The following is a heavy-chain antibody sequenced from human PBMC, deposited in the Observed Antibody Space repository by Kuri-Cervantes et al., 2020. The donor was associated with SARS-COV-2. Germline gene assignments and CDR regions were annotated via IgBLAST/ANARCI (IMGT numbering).Heavy chain of an antibody. Sequence: GSLRLSCAASGFTFSSYSMNWVRQAPGKGLEWIGSIYYSGSTYYNPSLKSRVAISVDTSKNQFSLKLSSVTAADTAVYYCARSRAMIVAQADAFDIWGQGTMVTVSS. CDR2: IYYSGST. J-gene: IGHJ3*02. D-gene: IGHD3-22*01. CDR1: GFTFSSYSMN. V-gene: IGHV4-59*05. CDR3: ARSRAMIVAQADAFDI.